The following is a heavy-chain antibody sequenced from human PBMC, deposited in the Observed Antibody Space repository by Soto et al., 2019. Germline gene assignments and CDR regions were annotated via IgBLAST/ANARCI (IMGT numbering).Heavy chain of an antibody. V-gene: IGHV3-23*01. D-gene: IGHD3-3*01. CDR1: GFTFSSYA. Sequence: GGSLRLSCAASGFTFSSYAMSWVRQAPGKGLEWVSAISGSGGSTYYADSVKGRFTISRDNSKNTLYLQMNSLRAEDTAVYYCAMGSDFWSGYRRSNDYWGQGTLVTVSS. CDR2: ISGSGGST. CDR3: AMGSDFWSGYRRSNDY. J-gene: IGHJ4*02.